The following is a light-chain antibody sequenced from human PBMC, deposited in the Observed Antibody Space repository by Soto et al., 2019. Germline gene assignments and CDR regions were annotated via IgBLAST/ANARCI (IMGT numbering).Light chain of an antibody. Sequence: EIVMTQSPATLSVSPGERATLSCRASQSVSSNLAWYQQKPSQAPMLLIYGASTRATGIPARFSGSGSGTEFTLTISSLQSEVFAVYYCQQYGSSPLTFGGGTKVDIK. CDR3: QQYGSSPLT. CDR2: GAS. V-gene: IGKV3-15*01. CDR1: QSVSSN. J-gene: IGKJ4*01.